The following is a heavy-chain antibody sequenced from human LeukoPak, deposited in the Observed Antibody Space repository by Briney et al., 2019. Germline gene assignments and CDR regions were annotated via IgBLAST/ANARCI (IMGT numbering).Heavy chain of an antibody. CDR2: INPNSGGT. CDR3: ARVFSKGIAVAGTQRGLGY. Sequence: ASVKVSCKASGYTFTGYYMHWVRQAPGQGLEWMGRINPNSGGTNYAQKFQGRVTMTRDTSIGTAYMELSRLRSDDTAVYYCARVFSKGIAVAGTQRGLGYWGQGTLVTVSS. J-gene: IGHJ4*02. V-gene: IGHV1-2*06. CDR1: GYTFTGYY. D-gene: IGHD6-19*01.